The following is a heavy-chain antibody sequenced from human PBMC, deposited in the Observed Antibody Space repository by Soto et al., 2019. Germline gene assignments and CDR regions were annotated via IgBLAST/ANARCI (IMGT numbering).Heavy chain of an antibody. V-gene: IGHV3-21*01. J-gene: IGHJ6*02. CDR3: AKDTNSSGYSPHYGMDV. CDR1: GFTFSSYS. CDR2: ISSSSSYI. D-gene: IGHD6-19*01. Sequence: GGSLRLSCAASGFTFSSYSMNWVRQAPGKGLEWVSSISSSSSYIYYADSVKGRFTISRDNSKNSLYLQMNSLRAEDTAVYYCAKDTNSSGYSPHYGMDVWGQGTTVTVCS.